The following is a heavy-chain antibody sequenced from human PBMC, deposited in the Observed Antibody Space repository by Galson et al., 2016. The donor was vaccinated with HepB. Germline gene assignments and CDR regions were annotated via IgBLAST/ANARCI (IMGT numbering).Heavy chain of an antibody. CDR3: ARGWLFNSFDV. CDR2: ISGHGDTI. CDR1: GFTFSTYS. Sequence: LRLSCAASGFTFSTYSMHWVRQTPGKGLEWLSYISGHGDTIYYADSVKGRFTISRDNARNSLYLQMRSLRDEDTAVYFCARGWLFNSFDVWGQGTMVTVSS. D-gene: IGHD2-21*01. V-gene: IGHV3-48*02. J-gene: IGHJ3*01.